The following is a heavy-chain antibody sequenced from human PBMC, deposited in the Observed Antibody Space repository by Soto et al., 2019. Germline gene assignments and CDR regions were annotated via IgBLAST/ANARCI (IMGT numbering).Heavy chain of an antibody. D-gene: IGHD3-16*02. J-gene: IGHJ4*02. CDR1: GGSFSGYY. CDR3: ARGKLSDYVWGSYRYHFDY. CDR2: INHSGST. V-gene: IGHV4-34*01. Sequence: SETLSLTCAVYGGSFSGYYWSWIRQPPGKGLEWIGEINHSGSTNYNPSLKSRVTISVDTSKNQFSLKLSSVTAADTAVYYCARGKLSDYVWGSYRYHFDYWGQGTVVTVSA.